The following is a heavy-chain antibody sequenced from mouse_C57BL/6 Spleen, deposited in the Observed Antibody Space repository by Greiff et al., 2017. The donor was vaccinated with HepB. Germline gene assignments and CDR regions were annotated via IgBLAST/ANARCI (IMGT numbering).Heavy chain of an antibody. J-gene: IGHJ2*01. CDR1: GYAFSSSW. V-gene: IGHV1-82*01. CDR3: ARPGVLPCDY. CDR2: IYPGDGGT. Sequence: QVHVQQSGPELVKPGASVKISCKASGYAFSSSWMNWVKQRPGKGLEWIGRIYPGDGGTNYNGKFKGKATLTADKSSSTAYMQLSSLTSEDSAVYFRARPGVLPCDYWGHGTTLTVSS. D-gene: IGHD2-14*01.